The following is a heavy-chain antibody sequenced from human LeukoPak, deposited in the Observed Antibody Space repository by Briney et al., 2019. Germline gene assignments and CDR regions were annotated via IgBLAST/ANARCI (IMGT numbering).Heavy chain of an antibody. D-gene: IGHD2-15*01. CDR1: GGSISNDY. Sequence: PSETLSLTCTVSGGSISNDYWSWIRQPPGKGLEWVAYINYNWDTNYNPSLKRRATISIDKSKNKFSLNLHSLTAADPAVYYCARFFQSSGSHSHYLDSWGQGTLVTVSS. CDR2: INYNWDT. J-gene: IGHJ4*02. CDR3: ARFFQSSGSHSHYLDS. V-gene: IGHV4-59*01.